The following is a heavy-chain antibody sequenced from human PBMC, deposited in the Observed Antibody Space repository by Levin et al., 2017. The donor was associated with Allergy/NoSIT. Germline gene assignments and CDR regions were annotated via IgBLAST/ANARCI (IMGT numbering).Heavy chain of an antibody. CDR2: IVFDGNDQ. V-gene: IGHV3-30*18. CDR1: GFQFSLYG. D-gene: IGHD2-15*01. Sequence: PGGSLRLSCAASGFQFSLYGMHWVRQAPGKGLEWVALIVFDGNDQYYADSVKGRFTISRDNSKNTLYLQMSSLREHDTAIYYCAKRGYCSGNTCQSHDAIDVWGQGTLVIVSS. J-gene: IGHJ3*01. CDR3: AKRGYCSGNTCQSHDAIDV.